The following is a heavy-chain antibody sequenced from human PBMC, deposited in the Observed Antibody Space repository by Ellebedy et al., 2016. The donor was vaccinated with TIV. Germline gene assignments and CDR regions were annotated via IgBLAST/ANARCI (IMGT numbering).Heavy chain of an antibody. Sequence: MPSETLSLTCSVSGGSIIRSSYYWGWIRQSPGKGLEWIASIYYSGSAYYQPSLKSRLTISVDTSKNQFSLNLTSVTAADTAVYYCASEPPYFHGSSIYLKDFWGQGTLVTVSS. J-gene: IGHJ4*02. CDR1: GGSIIRSSYY. CDR3: ASEPPYFHGSSIYLKDF. V-gene: IGHV4-39*01. D-gene: IGHD3-10*01. CDR2: IYYSGSA.